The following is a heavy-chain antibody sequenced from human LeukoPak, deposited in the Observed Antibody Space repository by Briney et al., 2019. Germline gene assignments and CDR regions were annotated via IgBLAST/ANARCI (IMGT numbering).Heavy chain of an antibody. CDR1: GFTFRNHG. CDR2: IWYDGSDK. CDR3: ARQSYYYDSSGYYHDY. V-gene: IGHV3-33*01. D-gene: IGHD3-22*01. Sequence: GGSLRLSCAASGFTFRNHGMHWVRQAPGKGLEWVAVIWYDGSDKYYADSAKGRFTISRDNAKNTLYLQVNSLRAEDTAVYYCARQSYYYDSSGYYHDYWGQGTLVTVSS. J-gene: IGHJ4*02.